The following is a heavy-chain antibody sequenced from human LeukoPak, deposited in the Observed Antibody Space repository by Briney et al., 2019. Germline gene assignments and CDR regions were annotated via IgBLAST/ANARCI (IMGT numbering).Heavy chain of an antibody. D-gene: IGHD6-19*01. CDR1: GYTFTSHD. J-gene: IGHJ4*02. CDR3: ARGAYSSGWRDFDY. V-gene: IGHV1-8*01. CDR2: MSPNSGDT. Sequence: ASVKVSCKASGYTFTSHDFNWVRQATGQRPEWMGWMSPNSGDTGYAQKFQGRVTITRDTSASTAYMELSSLRSEDTAVYYCARGAYSSGWRDFDYWGQGTLVTVSS.